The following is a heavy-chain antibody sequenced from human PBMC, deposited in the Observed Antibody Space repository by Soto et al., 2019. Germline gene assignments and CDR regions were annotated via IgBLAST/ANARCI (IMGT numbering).Heavy chain of an antibody. CDR2: MSPDSGDT. CDR3: ARGPNVAIVSTGVYWFDP. J-gene: IGHJ5*02. Sequence: GASVKVSCKASGYTFTNYDIIWVRQTTGQGLEWVGRMSPDSGDTGYAEKFRGRVTVTRDTSINTVYMELRSLTSGDTGVYYCARGPNVAIVSTGVYWFDPWGQGTLVTVSS. V-gene: IGHV1-8*01. CDR1: GYTFTNYD. D-gene: IGHD5-12*01.